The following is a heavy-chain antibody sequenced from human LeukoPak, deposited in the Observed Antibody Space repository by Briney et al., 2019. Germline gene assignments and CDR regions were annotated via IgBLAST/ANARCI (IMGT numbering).Heavy chain of an antibody. J-gene: IGHJ4*02. V-gene: IGHV4-59*01. Sequence: SETLSLTCIVSGGSISSYYWSWIRQPPGKGLEWIGYIYYSGSTNYNPSLKSRVTISVDTSKNQFSLNLRSVTAADPAVYFCAREASRAGTYYFDYWGQGTLLTVSS. CDR3: AREASRAGTYYFDY. D-gene: IGHD3-10*01. CDR1: GGSISSYY. CDR2: IYYSGST.